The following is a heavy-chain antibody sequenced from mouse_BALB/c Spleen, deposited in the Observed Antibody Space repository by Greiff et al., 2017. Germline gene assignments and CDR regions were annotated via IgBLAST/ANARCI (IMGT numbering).Heavy chain of an antibody. CDR2: IYPGDGDT. J-gene: IGHJ2*01. CDR1: GYTFTSYW. Sequence: VQGVESGAELARPGASVKLSCKASGYTFTSYWMQWVKQRPGQGLEWIGAIYPGDGDTRYTQKFKGKATLTADKSSSTAYMQLSSLASEDSAVYYGARGASTGDYFDYWGQGTTLTVSS. CDR3: ARGASTGDYFDY. D-gene: IGHD4-1*02. V-gene: IGHV1-87*01.